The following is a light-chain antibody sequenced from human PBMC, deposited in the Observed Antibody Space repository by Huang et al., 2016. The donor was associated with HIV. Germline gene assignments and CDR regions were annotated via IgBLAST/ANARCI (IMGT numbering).Light chain of an antibody. Sequence: DVELTQSPSSLSASVGDRITITCRASHNLINFLNWYQQIPGEAPRLLIYAASNLQSGVPSRFTGSGSGTDFALTISSLRPEDFVTYYCQQSHTLPHTFGQGTKLEI. CDR3: QQSHTLPHT. V-gene: IGKV1-39*01. CDR1: HNLINF. CDR2: AAS. J-gene: IGKJ2*01.